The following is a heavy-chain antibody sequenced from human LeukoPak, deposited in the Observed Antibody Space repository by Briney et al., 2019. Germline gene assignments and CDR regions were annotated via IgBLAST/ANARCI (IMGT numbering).Heavy chain of an antibody. Sequence: PGGSLRLSCAASGFTFDDYAMHWVRQAPGKGLEWVSGISWNSGSIGYADSVKGRFTISRDNAKNSLYLQMNSLRAEDMALYYCAKDYHSYGSGYFDYWGQGTLVTVSS. V-gene: IGHV3-9*03. CDR1: GFTFDDYA. D-gene: IGHD5-18*01. CDR3: AKDYHSYGSGYFDY. J-gene: IGHJ4*02. CDR2: ISWNSGSI.